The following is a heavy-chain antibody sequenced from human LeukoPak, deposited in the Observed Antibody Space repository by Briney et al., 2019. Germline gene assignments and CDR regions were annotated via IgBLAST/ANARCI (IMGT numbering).Heavy chain of an antibody. D-gene: IGHD6-6*01. CDR1: GYTFTDYY. Sequence: ASVKISFKVSGYTFTDYYMHWVQQAPGKGLEWMGLVDPEDGETIYAEKFQGRVTITADTSTDTAYMELSSLRSEDTAVYYCATYSSSSRKEYYYYMDVWGKGTTVTVSS. J-gene: IGHJ6*03. CDR2: VDPEDGET. V-gene: IGHV1-69-2*01. CDR3: ATYSSSSRKEYYYYMDV.